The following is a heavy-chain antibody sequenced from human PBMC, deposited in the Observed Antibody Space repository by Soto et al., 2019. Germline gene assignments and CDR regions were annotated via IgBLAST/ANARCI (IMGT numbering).Heavy chain of an antibody. V-gene: IGHV3-48*01. CDR1: GVTFSSYS. CDR2: ISSSSDTI. J-gene: IGHJ4*02. CDR3: AKVPVI. Sequence: EVQLVESGGGLVQPGGSLRLSCAASGVTFSSYSMDWVRQAPGKGLEWVSYISSSSDTIYYADSVKGRFTISRDNAKNSPDLQMNSLRAEATAVSYCAKVPVIWCQGTLVTVSS. D-gene: IGHD2-21*01.